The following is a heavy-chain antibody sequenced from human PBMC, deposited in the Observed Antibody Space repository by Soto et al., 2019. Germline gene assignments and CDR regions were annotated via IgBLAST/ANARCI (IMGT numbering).Heavy chain of an antibody. D-gene: IGHD2-2*02. V-gene: IGHV3-53*04. CDR1: GFTVSSNY. CDR3: ARAGSTWSDIPLDY. J-gene: IGHJ4*02. Sequence: EVQLVESGGGLVQPGGSLRLSCAASGFTVSSNYMSWVRQAPGKGLEWVSVIYSGGSTYYADSVKGRFTISRHNSKNTLYLQMNSLRAEDTAVYYCARAGSTWSDIPLDYWGQGTLVTVSS. CDR2: IYSGGST.